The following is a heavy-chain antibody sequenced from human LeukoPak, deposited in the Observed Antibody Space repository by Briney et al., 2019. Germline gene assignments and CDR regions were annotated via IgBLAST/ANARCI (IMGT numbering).Heavy chain of an antibody. CDR1: GFTFSSYG. J-gene: IGHJ3*02. CDR2: ISGSGGST. D-gene: IGHD6-19*01. V-gene: IGHV3-23*01. Sequence: GGTLRLSCAASGFTFSSYGMSWVRQAPGKGLEWVSAISGSGGSTYYADSVKGRFTISRDNSKNTLYLQMNSLRAEDTAVYYCAKVEQWLVQVPYDAFDIWGQGTMVTVSS. CDR3: AKVEQWLVQVPYDAFDI.